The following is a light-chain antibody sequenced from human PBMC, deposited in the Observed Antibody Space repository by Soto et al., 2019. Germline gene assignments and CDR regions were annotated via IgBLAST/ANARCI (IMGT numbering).Light chain of an antibody. Sequence: EIVLTQSPGTLSLSPGERATLSCRASQSVSSKYLAWYQQKPGQAPRVLIYGTSIRASGVPDRFSGSGSGTDFTLTISRLEPEDFAVYYCQQRTDRPPWTFGQGTKVDIK. J-gene: IGKJ1*01. V-gene: IGKV3D-20*02. CDR3: QQRTDRPPWT. CDR1: QSVSSKY. CDR2: GTS.